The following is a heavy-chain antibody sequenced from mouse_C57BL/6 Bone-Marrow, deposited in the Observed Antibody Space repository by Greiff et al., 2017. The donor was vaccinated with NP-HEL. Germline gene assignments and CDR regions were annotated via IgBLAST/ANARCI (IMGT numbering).Heavy chain of an antibody. Sequence: EVKVIESGGGLVQPKGSLKLSCAASGFSFNTYAMNWVRQAPGKGLEWVARIRSKSNNYATYYADSVKDRFTISRDDSESMLYLQMNNLKTEDTAMYYCVSPLLVYYAMDYWGQGTSVTVSS. J-gene: IGHJ4*01. D-gene: IGHD6-1*01. CDR2: IRSKSNNYAT. CDR1: GFSFNTYA. CDR3: VSPLLVYYAMDY. V-gene: IGHV10-1*01.